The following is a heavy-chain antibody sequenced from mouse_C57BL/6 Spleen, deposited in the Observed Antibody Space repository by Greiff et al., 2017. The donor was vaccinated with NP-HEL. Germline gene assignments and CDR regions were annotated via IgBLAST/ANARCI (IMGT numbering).Heavy chain of an antibody. V-gene: IGHV2-6-1*01. CDR2: IWSDGST. CDR3: ARQIYYDYEDYYAMDY. D-gene: IGHD2-4*01. CDR1: GFSLTSYG. Sequence: QVQLKESGPGLVAPSQSLSITCTVSGFSLTSYGVHWVRQPPGKGLEWLVVIWSDGSTTYNSAIKSRLSISKDNSKSQVFLKMNSLQTDDTAMYYCARQIYYDYEDYYAMDYWGQGTSVTVSS. J-gene: IGHJ4*01.